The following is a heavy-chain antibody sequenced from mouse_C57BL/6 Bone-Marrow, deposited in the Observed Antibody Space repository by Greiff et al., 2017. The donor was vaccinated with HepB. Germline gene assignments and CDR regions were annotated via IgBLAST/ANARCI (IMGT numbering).Heavy chain of an antibody. V-gene: IGHV7-3*01. CDR2: IRNKANGYTT. CDR1: GFTFTDYY. D-gene: IGHD2-3*01. Sequence: EVKVEESGGGLVQPGGSLSLSCAASGFTFTDYYMSWVRRPPGKALEWLGFIRNKANGYTTEYSASVKGRFTISRDNSQSILYLQMNALIAEDSATYYCARWLLYAMDYWGQGTSVTVSS. J-gene: IGHJ4*01. CDR3: ARWLLYAMDY.